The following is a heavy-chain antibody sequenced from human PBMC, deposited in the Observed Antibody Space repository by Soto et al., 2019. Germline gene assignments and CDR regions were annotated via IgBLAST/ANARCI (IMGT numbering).Heavy chain of an antibody. CDR2: LSGRGGTT. Sequence: GGSLRLSCTVSAVTFSNYAMNWIRQSPGKRQEWVSRLSGRGGTTYYADSVKGRFIISRDNSKNTRYLLMNSLRAEDTALYYCGNPRADYGSGVDSFLFDSWGQGALVTLSS. CDR1: AVTFSNYA. CDR3: GNPRADYGSGVDSFLFDS. D-gene: IGHD3-10*01. V-gene: IGHV3-23*01. J-gene: IGHJ4*02.